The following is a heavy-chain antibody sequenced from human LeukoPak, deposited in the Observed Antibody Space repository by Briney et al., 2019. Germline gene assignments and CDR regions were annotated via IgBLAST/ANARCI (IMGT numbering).Heavy chain of an antibody. Sequence: SETLSLTCAVSGGSISSGGYSWSWIRQPPGKGLEWIGYIYHSGSTYYNPSLKSRVTISVDRSKNQFSLKLSSVTAADTAVYYCAKGWYSEIWPGYNHEAFKIWGQGTRVTVFS. CDR2: IYHSGST. D-gene: IGHD3-9*01. CDR3: AKGWYSEIWPGYNHEAFKI. J-gene: IGHJ3*02. V-gene: IGHV4-30-2*01. CDR1: GGSISSGGYS.